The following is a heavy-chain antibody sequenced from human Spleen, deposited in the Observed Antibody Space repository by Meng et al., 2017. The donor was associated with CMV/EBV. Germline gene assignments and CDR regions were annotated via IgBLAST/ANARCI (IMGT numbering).Heavy chain of an antibody. J-gene: IGHJ5*02. D-gene: IGHD1-20*01. CDR3: ARDRYNWNERGFDP. CDR1: GGTLSSYA. Sequence: SGGTLSSYAFTWVRQAPGQGLEWMGGIIPLLGRTNYAQKFQGRVTITADKSTTTVFMELTSLRSEDTALYYCARDRYNWNERGFDPWGQGTLVTVSS. CDR2: IIPLLGRT. V-gene: IGHV1-69*10.